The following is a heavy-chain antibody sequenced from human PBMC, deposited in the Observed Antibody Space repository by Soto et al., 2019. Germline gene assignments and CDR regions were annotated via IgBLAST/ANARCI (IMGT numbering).Heavy chain of an antibody. J-gene: IGHJ6*02. D-gene: IGHD4-17*01. CDR3: SRLDRRGLSDYTHGWDV. Sequence: SPPTLVNPTPTLTLTFSFTGVSGISGTGCWGGFRQSPDKALEWLATIYWNDEIRYSPSLASRLTLTKDTCKDQVVPTLTNLGPVDTAPYHCSRLDRRGLSDYTHGWDVWGQGTTVTVAS. V-gene: IGHV2-5*01. CDR1: GVSGISGTGC. CDR2: IYWNDEI.